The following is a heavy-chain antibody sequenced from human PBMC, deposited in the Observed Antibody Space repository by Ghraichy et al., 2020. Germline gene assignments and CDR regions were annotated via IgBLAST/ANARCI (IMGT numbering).Heavy chain of an antibody. V-gene: IGHV3-7*01. CDR2: IKQDGSAK. Sequence: GGSLRLSCAASGFSFSSSWMSWVRQAPGKGLEWVANIKQDGSAKYYVDSVKGRFTISRDNAKKSLYLEMISLRAEDTAVYYCARAATIAGGTIGNDRWGQGTLVTVSS. J-gene: IGHJ5*02. CDR1: GFSFSSSW. D-gene: IGHD2-15*01. CDR3: ARAATIAGGTIGNDR.